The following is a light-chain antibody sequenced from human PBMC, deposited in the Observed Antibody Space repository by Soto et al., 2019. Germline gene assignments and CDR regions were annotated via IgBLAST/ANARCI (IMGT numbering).Light chain of an antibody. Sequence: QSALTQPAFVSGSPGQSITISCTGTSSDVGGYNYVSWYQQHPGKAPKLMIYEVSNRPSGVSNRFSGSKSGNTASLTISGLQAEDEADYYCSSYTGSSTPYVFGTGTKVTVL. CDR1: SSDVGGYNY. CDR3: SSYTGSSTPYV. CDR2: EVS. J-gene: IGLJ1*01. V-gene: IGLV2-14*01.